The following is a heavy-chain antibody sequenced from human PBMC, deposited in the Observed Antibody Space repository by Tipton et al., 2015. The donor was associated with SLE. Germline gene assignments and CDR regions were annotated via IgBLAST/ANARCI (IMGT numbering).Heavy chain of an antibody. Sequence: SLRLSCAASGFTFSSYEMNWVRQAPGKGLEWVSYISSSGSTIYYADSVKGRFTISRDNSKNTLYLQMNSLSAEDTAVYYCAKDCRWGAFDIWGQGTMVTVSS. V-gene: IGHV3-48*03. CDR2: ISSSGSTI. CDR3: AKDCRWGAFDI. J-gene: IGHJ3*02. D-gene: IGHD7-27*01. CDR1: GFTFSSYE.